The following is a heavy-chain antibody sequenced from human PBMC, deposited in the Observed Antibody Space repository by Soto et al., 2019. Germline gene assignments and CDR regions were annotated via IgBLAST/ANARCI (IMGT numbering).Heavy chain of an antibody. Sequence: SETLSLTCTVSGGSISSSSYYWGWIRQPPGKGLEWIGSIYYSGSTYYNPSLKSRVTISVDTSKNQFSLKLSSVTAADTAVYYCARQKSDTAMYSFDYWGQGTLVTVSS. D-gene: IGHD5-18*01. CDR1: GGSISSSSYY. CDR3: ARQKSDTAMYSFDY. V-gene: IGHV4-39*01. CDR2: IYYSGST. J-gene: IGHJ4*02.